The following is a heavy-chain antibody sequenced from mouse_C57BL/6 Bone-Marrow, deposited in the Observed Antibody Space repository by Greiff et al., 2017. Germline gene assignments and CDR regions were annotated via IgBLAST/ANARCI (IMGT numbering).Heavy chain of an antibody. CDR3: ARRRYYYGSSYPYYAMYY. J-gene: IGHJ4*01. CDR1: GYTFTDYY. Sequence: EVQLQQSGPELVKPGASVKISCKASGYTFTDYYMNWVKQSHGKSLEWIGDINPNNGGTSYNQKFKGKATLTVDKSSSTAYMELRSLTSEDSAVYYCARRRYYYGSSYPYYAMYYWGQGTSVTVSS. D-gene: IGHD1-1*01. V-gene: IGHV1-26*01. CDR2: INPNNGGT.